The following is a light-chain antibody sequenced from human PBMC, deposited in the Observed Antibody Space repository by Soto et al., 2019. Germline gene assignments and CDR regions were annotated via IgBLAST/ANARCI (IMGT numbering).Light chain of an antibody. J-gene: IGKJ5*01. Sequence: DIQMTQSPSSLSASVGDRVTITCRASQDISAYLAWYQQKPGKVPKLLIYSASTLQSGVPARFSGSGSGTDFTLTIRSLQPEDVATYYCQEFNTAPLTFGQGTRLEIK. CDR1: QDISAY. CDR2: SAS. CDR3: QEFNTAPLT. V-gene: IGKV1-27*01.